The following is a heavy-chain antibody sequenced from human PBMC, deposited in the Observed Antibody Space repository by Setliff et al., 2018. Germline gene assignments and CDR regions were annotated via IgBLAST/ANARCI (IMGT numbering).Heavy chain of an antibody. J-gene: IGHJ4*02. V-gene: IGHV4-39*01. CDR2: IYYSGST. CDR1: GGSISSSSYY. CDR3: ARRMEYYNFWSGYYDY. D-gene: IGHD3-3*01. Sequence: SETLSLTCTVSGGSISSSSYYWGWIRQPPGKGLEWIGSIYYSGSTYYNPSLKSRVTISVDTSKNQFSLKLSSVTAADTAVYYCARRMEYYNFWSGYYDYWGQGTLVTVSS.